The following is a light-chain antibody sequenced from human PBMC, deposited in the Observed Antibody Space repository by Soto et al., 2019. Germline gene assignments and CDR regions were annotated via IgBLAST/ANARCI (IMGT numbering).Light chain of an antibody. CDR1: QSISSW. CDR2: KAS. V-gene: IGKV1-5*03. J-gene: IGKJ1*01. Sequence: DIHITQSPSTLSASVGDRVTITCRASQSISSWLAWYQQKPGKAPKLLIYKASSLESGVPSRFSGSGSGTEFTLTISSLQPDDFATYYCQQYNSYSRTFGQGTKV. CDR3: QQYNSYSRT.